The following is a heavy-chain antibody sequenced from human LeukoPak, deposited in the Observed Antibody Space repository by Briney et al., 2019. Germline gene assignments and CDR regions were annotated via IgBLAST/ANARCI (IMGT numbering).Heavy chain of an antibody. CDR2: INPSGGST. CDR3: AREPEDGDYLGNYYYYMDV. J-gene: IGHJ6*03. Sequence: ASVKVSCKASGYTFTGYYMHWVRQAPGQGLEWMGIINPSGGSTSYAQKFQGRVTMTRDMSTSTVYMELSSLRSEDTAVYYCAREPEDGDYLGNYYYYMDVWGKGTTVTVSS. V-gene: IGHV1-46*01. D-gene: IGHD4-17*01. CDR1: GYTFTGYY.